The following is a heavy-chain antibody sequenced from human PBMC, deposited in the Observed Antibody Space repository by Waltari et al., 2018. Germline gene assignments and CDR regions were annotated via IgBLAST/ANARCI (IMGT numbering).Heavy chain of an antibody. CDR2: INPNSGDT. V-gene: IGHV1-2*06. D-gene: IGHD3-3*01. CDR1: GYTFTDFF. J-gene: IGHJ4*02. Sequence: QVQLVQSGAEVKKPGASVKVSCKASGYTFTDFFIHWVRQAPGQGLEWMGRINPNSGDTSYAQRFQGGVTMTGDTSINTAYMEFAGLRSDDTAIYYCARSGGGTTTFGVAEWGQGSLVTVSS. CDR3: ARSGGGTTTFGVAE.